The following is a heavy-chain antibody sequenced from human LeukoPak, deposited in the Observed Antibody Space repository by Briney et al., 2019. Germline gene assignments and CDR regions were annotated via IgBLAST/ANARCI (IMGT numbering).Heavy chain of an antibody. CDR1: GYALTAYY. CDR2: INPNSGGT. J-gene: IGHJ5*02. D-gene: IGHD2-15*01. CDR3: ARGYCSGGTCYLVENWLDP. V-gene: IGHV1-2*06. Sequence: ASVKVSCKASGYALTAYYIYWVRQAPGQGLEWMGRINPNSGGTDYAQNFQGRVTMTRDTSISTAYMELSRLRSDDTAVYYCARGYCSGGTCYLVENWLDPWGQGTLVTVSS.